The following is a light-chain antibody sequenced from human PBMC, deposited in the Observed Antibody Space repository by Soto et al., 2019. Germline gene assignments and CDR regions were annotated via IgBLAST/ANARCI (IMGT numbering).Light chain of an antibody. J-gene: IGKJ5*01. CDR2: ESS. V-gene: IGKV3-15*01. CDR3: QQYNNWPPIT. Sequence: EIVITQSPATLSVSPGERATLSCRASQSVGRHLAWYQQKPGQAPRLLIFESSTRATGVPARFSGSGSGTEFTLSINSLQSEDFAVYYCQQYNNWPPITFGQGTRLEIK. CDR1: QSVGRH.